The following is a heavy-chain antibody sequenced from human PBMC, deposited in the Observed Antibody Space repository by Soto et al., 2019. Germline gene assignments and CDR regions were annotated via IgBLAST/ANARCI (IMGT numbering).Heavy chain of an antibody. V-gene: IGHV3-21*01. CDR1: GFTFSSYS. D-gene: IGHD6-6*01. J-gene: IGHJ4*02. CDR3: AREVADGSSSPPTF. CDR2: ISSSSSYI. Sequence: GGSLRLSCAASGFTFSSYSMNWVRQAPGKGLEWVSSISSSSSYIYYADSVKGRFTISRDNAKNSLYLQMNSLRAEDTAVYYCAREVADGSSSPPTFWGQGTLVTVSS.